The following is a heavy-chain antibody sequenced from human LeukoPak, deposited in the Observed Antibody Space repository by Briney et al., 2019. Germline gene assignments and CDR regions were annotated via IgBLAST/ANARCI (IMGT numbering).Heavy chain of an antibody. CDR3: ARDADGYED. Sequence: AGGSLGLSCVASEFTFSSHAMSWVRQAPGKGLEWVANIKEDGSEDYYADSVKGRFAISKDNAKNSLYLQMNNLRAEDTAMYYCARDADGYEDWGQGTLVIVSS. CDR1: EFTFSSHA. D-gene: IGHD5-24*01. V-gene: IGHV3-7*01. J-gene: IGHJ4*02. CDR2: IKEDGSED.